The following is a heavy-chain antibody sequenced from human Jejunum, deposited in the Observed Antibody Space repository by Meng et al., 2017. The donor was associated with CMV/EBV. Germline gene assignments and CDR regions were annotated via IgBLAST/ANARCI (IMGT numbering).Heavy chain of an antibody. CDR2: IKSKTEGGTA. Sequence: EVQLVESGGGLVNPGGSFRLSCAASGFTFTNAWMTWVRQAPGKGLEWVGRIKSKTEGGTADYAAPVKGRFTISRDDSIDTLYLQMDSLKTEDTAVYYCTTEYSRSSYHYLDYWGQGTLVTVSS. V-gene: IGHV3-15*01. J-gene: IGHJ4*02. D-gene: IGHD2-2*01. CDR1: GFTFTNAW. CDR3: TTEYSRSSYHYLDY.